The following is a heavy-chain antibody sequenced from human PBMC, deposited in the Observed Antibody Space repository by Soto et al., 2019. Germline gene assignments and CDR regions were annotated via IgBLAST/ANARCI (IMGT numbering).Heavy chain of an antibody. Sequence: SETLSLTCTVSGGSVSSGSYYWSWIRQPPGKGLEWIGYIYYSGSTNYNPSLKSRVTISVDTSKNQFSLKLSSVTAADTAVYYCAREKVQLHGPIYYYYYGMDVWGQGTTVTVSS. CDR1: GGSVSSGSYY. CDR2: IYYSGST. CDR3: AREKVQLHGPIYYYYYGMDV. D-gene: IGHD5-18*01. V-gene: IGHV4-61*01. J-gene: IGHJ6*02.